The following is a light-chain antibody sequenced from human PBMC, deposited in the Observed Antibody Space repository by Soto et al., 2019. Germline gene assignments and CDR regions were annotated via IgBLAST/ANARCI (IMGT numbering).Light chain of an antibody. V-gene: IGKV1-5*03. CDR3: QQYNTYYT. Sequence: DIQMTQSPSTLSASVGDRVTIACRSSQYISNWLAWYQVKSGKAPKLLIYQASTLETGVPSRFSGSGSGTEFTLTIGSLQSDDFATYYCQQYNTYYTFGQGTKLEIK. J-gene: IGKJ2*01. CDR2: QAS. CDR1: QYISNW.